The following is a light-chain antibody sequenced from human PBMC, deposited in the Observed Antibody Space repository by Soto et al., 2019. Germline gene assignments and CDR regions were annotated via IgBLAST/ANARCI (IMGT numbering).Light chain of an antibody. V-gene: IGKV1-27*01. Sequence: DIQMTQSPSSLSASVGDRVTITCRASQGISNFLAWYQQKPGKVPKLLISAASTLESRVPSRFSGSGSGTDFTLTITSLQPEDAATYYCQKYSSVITFGQGTRLEIK. CDR3: QKYSSVIT. J-gene: IGKJ5*01. CDR1: QGISNF. CDR2: AAS.